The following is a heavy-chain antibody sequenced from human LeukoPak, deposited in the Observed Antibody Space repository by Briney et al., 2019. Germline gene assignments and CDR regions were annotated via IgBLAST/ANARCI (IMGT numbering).Heavy chain of an antibody. CDR2: IIPIFGTA. J-gene: IGHJ4*02. D-gene: IGHD4-23*01. CDR1: GGTFSSYA. Sequence: SVKVSCKASGGTFSSYAISWVRQAPGQGLERMGGIIPIFGTANYAQKFQGRVTITADESTSTAYMELSSLRSEDTAVYYCARAYGGPSYFDYWGQGTLVTVSS. CDR3: ARAYGGPSYFDY. V-gene: IGHV1-69*13.